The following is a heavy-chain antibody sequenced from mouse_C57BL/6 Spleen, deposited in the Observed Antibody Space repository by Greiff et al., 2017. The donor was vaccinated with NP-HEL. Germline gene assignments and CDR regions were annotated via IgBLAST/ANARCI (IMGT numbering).Heavy chain of an antibody. V-gene: IGHV1-81*01. J-gene: IGHJ2*01. CDR1: GYTFTSYG. CDR3: ARSGNYDYLFDY. CDR2: IYPRSGNT. Sequence: QVQLQQSGAELARPGASVKLSCKASGYTFTSYGISWVKQRTGQGLEWIGEIYPRSGNTYYNEKFKGKATLTADKSSSTAYMELRSLTSEDSAVYFCARSGNYDYLFDYWGQGTTLTVSS. D-gene: IGHD2-4*01.